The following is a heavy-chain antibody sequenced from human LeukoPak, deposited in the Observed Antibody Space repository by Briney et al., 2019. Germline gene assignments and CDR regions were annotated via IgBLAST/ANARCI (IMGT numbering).Heavy chain of an antibody. CDR3: ARHGYRYYFFDY. D-gene: IGHD5-18*01. V-gene: IGHV4-39*01. J-gene: IGHJ4*02. CDR2: VYYSGST. CDR1: GGSISSASYY. Sequence: SKTLSLTCNVSGGSISSASYYWDWIRQPPGKGLEWIGSVYYSGSTDYNPSLKSRVTISVDTSKNQFSLKLSSVTAADTAVYYCARHGYRYYFFDYWGQGTLATVSS.